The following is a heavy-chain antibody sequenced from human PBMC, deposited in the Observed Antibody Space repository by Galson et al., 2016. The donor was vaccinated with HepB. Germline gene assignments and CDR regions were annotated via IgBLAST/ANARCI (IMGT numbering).Heavy chain of an antibody. Sequence: LSLTRAVSGDSISSNSVYWGWIRQPPGKGLEWIGSIYSSEHTFYNPSLKSRVAISVDTSKNHFSLKLSSVTAADTAVYFCARTAARLYFDFWGQGALVTVSP. CDR2: IYSSEHT. CDR1: GDSISSNSVY. V-gene: IGHV4-39*02. D-gene: IGHD6-6*01. J-gene: IGHJ4*01. CDR3: ARTAARLYFDF.